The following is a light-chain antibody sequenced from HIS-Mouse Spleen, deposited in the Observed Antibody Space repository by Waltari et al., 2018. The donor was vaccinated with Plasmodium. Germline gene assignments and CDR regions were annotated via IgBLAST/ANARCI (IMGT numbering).Light chain of an antibody. V-gene: IGLV1-44*01. CDR3: AAWDDSLNGV. Sequence: QSVLTQPPSASGTPGQRVTISCSGSSSNIGSNTVNWYQQLPGTAPKLLIYSNNRPPSGVPDRFSGSKSGTSASLAISGLQSEDEADYCCAAWDDSLNGVFGGGTKLTVL. J-gene: IGLJ3*02. CDR1: SSNIGSNT. CDR2: SNN.